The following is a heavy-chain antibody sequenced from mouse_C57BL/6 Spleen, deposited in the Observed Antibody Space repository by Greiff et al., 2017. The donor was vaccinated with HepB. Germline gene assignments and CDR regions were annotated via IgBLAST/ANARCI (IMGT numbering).Heavy chain of an antibody. CDR2: IHPNSGST. J-gene: IGHJ4*01. CDR1: GYTFTSYW. V-gene: IGHV1-64*01. CDR3: ARVTYYDYDEGLYYAMDY. D-gene: IGHD2-4*01. Sequence: QVQLKQSGPELVKPGASVKLSCKASGYTFTSYWMHWVKQRPGQGLEWIGMIHPNSGSTNYNEKFKSKATLTVDKSSSTAYMQLSSLTSEDSAVYYCARVTYYDYDEGLYYAMDYWGQGTSVTVSS.